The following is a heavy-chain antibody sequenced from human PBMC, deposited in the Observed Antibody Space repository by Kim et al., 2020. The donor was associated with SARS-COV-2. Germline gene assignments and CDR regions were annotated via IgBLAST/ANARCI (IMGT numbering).Heavy chain of an antibody. J-gene: IGHJ4*02. D-gene: IGHD3-10*01. CDR3: ARAPREPMVRGGPMSV. V-gene: IGHV1-3*01. CDR2: INAGNGNT. Sequence: ASVKVSCKASGYTFTSYAMHWVRQAPGQRLEWMGWINAGNGNTKYSQKFQGRVTITRDTSASTAYMELSSLRSEDTAVYYCARAPREPMVRGGPMSVWGQGTLVTVSS. CDR1: GYTFTSYA.